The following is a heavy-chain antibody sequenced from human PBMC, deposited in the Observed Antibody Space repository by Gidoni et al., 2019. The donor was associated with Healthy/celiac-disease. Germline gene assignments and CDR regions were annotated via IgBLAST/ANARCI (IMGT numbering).Heavy chain of an antibody. V-gene: IGHV1-69*01. CDR1: GGTFSSYA. J-gene: IGHJ4*02. CDR2: IIPIFGTA. Sequence: VKLEQSGAEVKKPGAAVQVSCKASGGTFSSYAISWVRQAPGQGLEWKGGIIPIFGTANYAQKFQGRVTITADESTSTAYMELSSLRSEDTAVYYCARDLNSGYFDYWGQGTLVTVSS. CDR3: ARDLNSGYFDY. D-gene: IGHD1-26*01.